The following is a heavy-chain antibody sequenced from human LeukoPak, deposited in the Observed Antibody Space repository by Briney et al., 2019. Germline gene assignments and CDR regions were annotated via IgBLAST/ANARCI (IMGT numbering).Heavy chain of an antibody. D-gene: IGHD5-18*01. V-gene: IGHV3-30*14. CDR2: ISSDGSNK. CDR3: ARTLNTAMFY. J-gene: IGHJ4*02. CDR1: EFTFINYA. Sequence: TGGSLRLSCAASEFTFINYAMHWVRQAPGKGLEWVAVISSDGSNKYYADSVKGRFTISRDNSKNTLYLQMNSLRAEDTAVYHCARTLNTAMFYWGQGTLVTVSS.